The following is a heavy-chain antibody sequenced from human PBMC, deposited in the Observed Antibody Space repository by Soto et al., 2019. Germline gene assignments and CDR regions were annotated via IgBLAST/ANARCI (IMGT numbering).Heavy chain of an antibody. J-gene: IGHJ4*02. V-gene: IGHV3-23*01. CDR2: ISGNGGT. CDR3: AKDAPGSGWLSDY. Sequence: LRLSCAASGFTFSIYAISWVRQIPGKGLEWVSTISGNGGTSYADFVRGRFTISRDNSKNTLYLQMNSLRVDDTAIYYCAKDAPGSGWLSDYWGQGTLVTVSS. D-gene: IGHD3-22*01. CDR1: GFTFSIYA.